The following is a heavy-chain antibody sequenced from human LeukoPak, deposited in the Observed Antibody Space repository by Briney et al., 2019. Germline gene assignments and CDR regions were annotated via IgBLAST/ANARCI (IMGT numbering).Heavy chain of an antibody. CDR2: IYYSGST. V-gene: IGHV4-59*08. Sequence: SETLSLTCTASGGSISSYYWSWIRQPPGKGLEWIGYIYYSGSTNYNPSLKSRVTISVDTSKNQFSLKLSSVTAADTAVYYCARQTVRGSEIDYWGQGTLVTVSS. D-gene: IGHD3-10*01. J-gene: IGHJ4*02. CDR3: ARQTVRGSEIDY. CDR1: GGSISSYY.